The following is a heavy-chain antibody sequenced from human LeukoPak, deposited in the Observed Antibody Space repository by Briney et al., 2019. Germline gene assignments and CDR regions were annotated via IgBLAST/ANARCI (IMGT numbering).Heavy chain of an antibody. Sequence: ASVKVSCKASGYTFTSYDINWVRQATGQGLEWMGWMNPNSGNTGYAQKFQGRVTITRNTSISTAYMELSRLRSEDTAVYYCARNYYYYYMDVWGKGTTVTISS. CDR3: ARNYYYYYMDV. J-gene: IGHJ6*03. V-gene: IGHV1-8*01. CDR1: GYTFTSYD. CDR2: MNPNSGNT.